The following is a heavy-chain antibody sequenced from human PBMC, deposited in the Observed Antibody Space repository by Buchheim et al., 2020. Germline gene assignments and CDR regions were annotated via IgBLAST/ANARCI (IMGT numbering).Heavy chain of an antibody. CDR3: VRDMYGSGDY. Sequence: EVQLVESGGGLVQPGGSLRLSCSAPGFPFSIYWVHWVRQAPGKGLAWVSHINREGTTTYYADSVRGLFTLSRDNGKNTLYLQMNNLRAEDTAVYYCVRDMYGSGDYWGQGTL. CDR1: GFPFSIYW. CDR2: INREGTTT. V-gene: IGHV3-74*01. D-gene: IGHD3-10*01. J-gene: IGHJ4*02.